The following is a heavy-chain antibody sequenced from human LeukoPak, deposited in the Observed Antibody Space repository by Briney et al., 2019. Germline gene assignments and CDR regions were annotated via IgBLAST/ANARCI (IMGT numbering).Heavy chain of an antibody. CDR3: ARDRYGSGSYLAFDI. D-gene: IGHD3-10*01. CDR1: GFTFNTYW. CDR2: IKQDGSEK. J-gene: IGHJ3*02. V-gene: IGHV3-7*01. Sequence: GGSLRLSCAASGFTFNTYWMSWVRQAPGKGLEWVANIKQDGSEKYYVDSVKGRFTISRDNAKNSLYLQMNSLRAEDTAVYYCARDRYGSGSYLAFDIWGQGTMVTVSS.